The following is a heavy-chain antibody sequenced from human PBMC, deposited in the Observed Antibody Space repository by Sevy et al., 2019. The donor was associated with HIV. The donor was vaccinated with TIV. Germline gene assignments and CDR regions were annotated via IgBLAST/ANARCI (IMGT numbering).Heavy chain of an antibody. Sequence: GGFLRLSCTVSGFIFSRYSMNWVRQAPGKGLEWISYTSGNSGAIYYPDSVKGRFTVSRDNANNALFLQMSSLKDDDTAVYYCARGPDCGGDCDVGFYYPLDVWGQGTTVTVSS. CDR1: GFIFSRYS. J-gene: IGHJ6*02. V-gene: IGHV3-48*02. CDR3: ARGPDCGGDCDVGFYYPLDV. CDR2: TSGNSGAI. D-gene: IGHD2-21*02.